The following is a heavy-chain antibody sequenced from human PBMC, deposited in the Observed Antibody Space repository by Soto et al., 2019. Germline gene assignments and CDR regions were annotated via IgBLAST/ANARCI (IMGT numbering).Heavy chain of an antibody. CDR2: IWYDGSNK. J-gene: IGHJ4*02. D-gene: IGHD3-10*01. CDR1: GFTFSSYG. Sequence: QVQLVESGGGVVQPGRSLRLSCAASGFTFSSYGMHWVRQAPGKGLEWVAVIWYDGSNKYYADSVKGRFTISRDNSKNTLYLQMNSLRAEDTAVYYCARERRITMVRGVLSPSWYFDYWGQGTLVTVSS. V-gene: IGHV3-33*01. CDR3: ARERRITMVRGVLSPSWYFDY.